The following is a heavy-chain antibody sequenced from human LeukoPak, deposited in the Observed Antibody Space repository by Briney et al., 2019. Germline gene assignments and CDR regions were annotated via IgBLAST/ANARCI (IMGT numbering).Heavy chain of an antibody. V-gene: IGHV1-18*01. CDR2: ISAYNGNT. Sequence: GASVKVSCKASGYTFTSYGISWVRQAPGQGLEWMGWISAYNGNTNYAQKLQGRVTMTTDTSTSTAYMELRSLRSDDTAVYYCARDVAVPSGSYHLGDWGQGTLVTVSS. CDR3: ARDVAVPSGSYHLGD. J-gene: IGHJ4*02. CDR1: GYTFTSYG. D-gene: IGHD1-26*01.